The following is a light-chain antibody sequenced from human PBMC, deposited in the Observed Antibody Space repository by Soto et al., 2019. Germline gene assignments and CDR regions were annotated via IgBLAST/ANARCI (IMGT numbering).Light chain of an antibody. V-gene: IGLV2-14*01. J-gene: IGLJ3*02. Sequence: QSALTQPASVSGSPGQSITISCTGTSSDVGGYNYVSWYQQHPGKAPKVMIYEVSNRPSGVSNRFSGFKSGNTASLTISGLQADDEADYYCRSYTSSTTWVFGGGTKLTVL. CDR1: SSDVGGYNY. CDR2: EVS. CDR3: RSYTSSTTWV.